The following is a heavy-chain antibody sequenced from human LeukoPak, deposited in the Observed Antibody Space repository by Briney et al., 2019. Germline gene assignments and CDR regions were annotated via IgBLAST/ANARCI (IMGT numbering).Heavy chain of an antibody. CDR1: GFTITAYA. CDR3: AKDPNGDYVGAFDT. Sequence: GGSLRLSSAASGFTITAYAMSWVRQSPGKGLEWVSGIGITSEYIHYADSVKGRFTISRDNSKNTVYLEMSSLRAEDAAVYYCAKDPNGDYVGAFDTWGQGTMVIVSS. D-gene: IGHD4-17*01. V-gene: IGHV3-23*01. J-gene: IGHJ3*02. CDR2: IGITSEYI.